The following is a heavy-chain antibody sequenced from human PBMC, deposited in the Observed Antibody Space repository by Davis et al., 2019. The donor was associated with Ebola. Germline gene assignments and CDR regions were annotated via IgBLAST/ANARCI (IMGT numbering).Heavy chain of an antibody. CDR2: IYSGGST. CDR1: GFTFSSYS. D-gene: IGHD1-26*01. V-gene: IGHV3-66*02. CDR3: ARAVGATKRGIDY. J-gene: IGHJ4*02. Sequence: GGSLRLSCAASGFTFSSYSMSWVRQAPGKGLEWVSIIYSGGSTYYADSVKGRFTVSRDNSKNTMYLQVNSLRAEDTAVYYCARAVGATKRGIDYWGQGALVIVSS.